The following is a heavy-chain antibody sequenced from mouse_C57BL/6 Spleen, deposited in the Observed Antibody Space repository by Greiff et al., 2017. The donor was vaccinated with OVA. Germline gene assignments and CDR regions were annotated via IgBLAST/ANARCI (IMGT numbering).Heavy chain of an antibody. D-gene: IGHD1-1*01. CDR1: GFTFSSYG. V-gene: IGHV5-6*02. CDR3: ARPVVTTYWYFDV. J-gene: IGHJ1*03. Sequence: DVMLVESGGDLVKPGGSLKLSCAASGFTFSSYGMSWVRQTPDKRLEWVATISSGGSYTYYPDSVKGRFTISRDNAKNTLYLQMSSLKSEDTAMYYCARPVVTTYWYFDVWGTGTTVTVSS. CDR2: ISSGGSYT.